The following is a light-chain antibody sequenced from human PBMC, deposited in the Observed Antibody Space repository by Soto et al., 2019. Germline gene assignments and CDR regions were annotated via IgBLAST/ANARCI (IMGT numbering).Light chain of an antibody. CDR1: QSVSSN. CDR3: QQYNNWPVT. Sequence: EIVMMQSPATLSVSPGERATLSCRASQSVSSNLAWYQQKPGQAPRLLIYGASTRATGIPARFSGSGSGTEFTLTISSLQSEDFAVYYCQQYNNWPVTFGPGTKVDIK. J-gene: IGKJ3*01. CDR2: GAS. V-gene: IGKV3-15*01.